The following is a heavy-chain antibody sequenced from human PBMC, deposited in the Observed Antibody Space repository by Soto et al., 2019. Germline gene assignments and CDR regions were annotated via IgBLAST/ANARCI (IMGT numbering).Heavy chain of an antibody. Sequence: PSETLSLTCGVSGGSVTSDSWWSWVRQPPGKGLEWIGEIHHSGDDNYNPSLKGRVTLSLDKSKNQFSLELTSVTAADTAVYFCARVEFGTFGAYWGQGTPVTVSS. CDR1: GGSVTSDSW. CDR3: ARVEFGTFGAY. CDR2: IHHSGDD. V-gene: IGHV4-4*02. J-gene: IGHJ4*02. D-gene: IGHD3-10*01.